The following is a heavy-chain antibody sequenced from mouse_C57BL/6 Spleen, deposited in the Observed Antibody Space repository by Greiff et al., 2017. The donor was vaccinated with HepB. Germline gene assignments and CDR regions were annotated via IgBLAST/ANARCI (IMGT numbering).Heavy chain of an antibody. CDR1: GYSFTGYY. CDR2: INPSTGGT. V-gene: IGHV1-42*01. CDR3: ARSYYDYDWFAY. Sequence: EVQLQQSGPELVKPGASVKISCKASGYSFTGYYMNWVKQSPEKSLEWIGEINPSTGGTTYNQKFKAKATLTVDKSSSTAYMQLKSRTSEDSAVYYCARSYYDYDWFAYWGQGTLVTVSA. J-gene: IGHJ3*01. D-gene: IGHD2-4*01.